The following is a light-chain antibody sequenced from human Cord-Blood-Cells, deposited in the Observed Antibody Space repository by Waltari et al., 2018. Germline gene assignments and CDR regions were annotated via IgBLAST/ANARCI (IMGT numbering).Light chain of an antibody. CDR1: SCDVGGYNY. CDR2: DVS. V-gene: IGLV2-11*01. Sequence: QSALTQPRSVSGSAGQSVTLSCTGTSCDVGGYNYISWYQQHPGKAPKLMIYDVSKRPSGVPDRFSGSKSGNTASLTIAGLQAEDEADYYCCSYAGSYTWVFGGGTKLTVL. CDR3: CSYAGSYTWV. J-gene: IGLJ3*02.